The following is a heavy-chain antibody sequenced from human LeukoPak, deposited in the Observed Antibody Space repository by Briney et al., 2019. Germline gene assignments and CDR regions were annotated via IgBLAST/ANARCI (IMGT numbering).Heavy chain of an antibody. J-gene: IGHJ3*02. CDR3: VRGHNENRYKSAIDI. CDR2: IYSTGEN. Sequence: SGTLSLTCAVSGDSISSSTWWNWVRQPPGKGLEWIGEIYSTGENNKNPSLKSRVTMPLDKPKNEFSLRLTSVTAADTAMYYCVRGHNENRYKSAIDIWGQGTMVTVAS. V-gene: IGHV4-4*02. D-gene: IGHD5-24*01. CDR1: GDSISSSTW.